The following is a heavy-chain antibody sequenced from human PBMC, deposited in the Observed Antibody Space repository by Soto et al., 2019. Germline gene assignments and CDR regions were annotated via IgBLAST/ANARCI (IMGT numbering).Heavy chain of an antibody. CDR3: ANLDIVVVPAAIQPPDY. CDR1: GFTFSSYA. Sequence: EVQLLESGGGLVQPGGSLRLSCAASGFTFSSYAMSWVRQAQGKGLEWVSAISGSGGSTYYADSVKGRFTISRDNSKNTLYLQMNSLRAEDTAVYYCANLDIVVVPAAIQPPDYWGQGTLVTVSS. CDR2: ISGSGGST. V-gene: IGHV3-23*01. J-gene: IGHJ4*02. D-gene: IGHD2-2*01.